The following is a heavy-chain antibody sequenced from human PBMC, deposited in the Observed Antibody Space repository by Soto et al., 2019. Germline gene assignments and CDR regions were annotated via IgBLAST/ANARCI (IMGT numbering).Heavy chain of an antibody. CDR1: GFTFSVYA. Sequence: EVQVLESGGGLVQPGGSLRLSCAASGFTFSVYAMNWVRQAPGKGLEWVSSLSGSGGTTYYADSVKGRFIISRDNSKNTLYLLMNSLRAEDTALYYCAKQRADYGSGADTFYFDSWGQGALVTVSS. J-gene: IGHJ4*02. V-gene: IGHV3-23*01. CDR2: LSGSGGTT. CDR3: AKQRADYGSGADTFYFDS. D-gene: IGHD3-10*01.